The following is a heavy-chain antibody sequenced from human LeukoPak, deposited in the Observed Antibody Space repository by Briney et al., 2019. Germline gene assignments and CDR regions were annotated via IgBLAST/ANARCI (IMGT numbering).Heavy chain of an antibody. V-gene: IGHV3-66*01. CDR1: GFTFSSYA. D-gene: IGHD3-9*01. J-gene: IGHJ4*02. CDR2: IYSGGST. Sequence: PGGSLRLSCAASGFTFSSYARSWVRQAPGKGLEWVSVIYSGGSTYYADSVKGRFTISRDNSKNTLYLQMNSLRAEDTAVFFFFKQKTAYEILTGYYYWGQGTLVTVSS. CDR3: FKQKTAYEILTGYYY.